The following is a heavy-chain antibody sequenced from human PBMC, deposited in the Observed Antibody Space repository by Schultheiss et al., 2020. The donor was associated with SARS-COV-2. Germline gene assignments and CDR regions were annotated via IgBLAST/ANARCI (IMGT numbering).Heavy chain of an antibody. J-gene: IGHJ4*02. CDR1: GGSISSAGYY. Sequence: SQTLSLTCTVSGGSISSAGYYWSWIRQHPGKGLEWIGNIYSSGSTYYNPSLKSPVMISLDTSKNQFSLKLSSVTAADTAVYYCARVVAGTGDYWGQGTLVTVSS. CDR3: ARVVAGTGDY. V-gene: IGHV4-31*01. CDR2: IYSSGST. D-gene: IGHD6-19*01.